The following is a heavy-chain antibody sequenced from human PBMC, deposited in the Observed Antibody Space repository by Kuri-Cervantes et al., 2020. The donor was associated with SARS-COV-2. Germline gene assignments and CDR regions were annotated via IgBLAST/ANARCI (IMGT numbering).Heavy chain of an antibody. CDR2: IYFTGTT. V-gene: IGHV4-61*01. J-gene: IGHJ5*02. CDR1: SDSITSGSHY. CDR3: ARAGIYCSSTSCLNWFDP. D-gene: IGHD2-2*01. Sequence: SETLSLTCSVSSDSITSGSHYWSWIRQPPGKGLEWIGYIYFTGTTNYNPSHKSRVTISVDTSKNQFSLKLSSVTAADTAVYYCARAGIYCSSTSCLNWFDPWGQGTLVTVSS.